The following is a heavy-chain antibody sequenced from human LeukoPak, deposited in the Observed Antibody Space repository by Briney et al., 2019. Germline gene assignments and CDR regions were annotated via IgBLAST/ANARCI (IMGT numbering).Heavy chain of an antibody. Sequence: GGSLRLSCAASGFTFSNAWMSWVRQAPGKGLEWVSGINWNGGSTGYADSVKGRFTISRDNAKNSLYLQMNSLRAEDTALYHCARGLGYCSSTSCGGAFDIWGQGTMVTVSS. D-gene: IGHD2-2*01. V-gene: IGHV3-20*01. CDR1: GFTFSNAW. CDR2: INWNGGST. J-gene: IGHJ3*02. CDR3: ARGLGYCSSTSCGGAFDI.